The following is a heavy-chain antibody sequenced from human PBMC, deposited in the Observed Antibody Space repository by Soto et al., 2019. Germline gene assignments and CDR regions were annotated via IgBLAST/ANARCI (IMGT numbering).Heavy chain of an antibody. CDR3: ARARLMGQQWLIDY. CDR1: GGSISSYY. CDR2: IYYSGST. D-gene: IGHD6-19*01. Sequence: SETLSLTCTVSGGSISSYYWSWFRQPPGKGLEWIGYIYYSGSTNYNPSLKSRVTISVDTSKNQFSLKLSSVTAADTAVYYCARARLMGQQWLIDYWGQGTLVTVSS. J-gene: IGHJ4*02. V-gene: IGHV4-59*01.